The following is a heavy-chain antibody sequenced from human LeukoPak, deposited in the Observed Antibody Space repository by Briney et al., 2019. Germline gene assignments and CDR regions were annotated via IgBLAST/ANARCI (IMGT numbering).Heavy chain of an antibody. CDR1: GYIFTTYA. V-gene: IGHV7-4-1*02. J-gene: IGHJ6*02. CDR3: ARVNVDSAMGIYYYYGMDV. Sequence: GASVKVSCKASGYIFTTYAVNWVRQAPGQGLEWVGWINTNTGNPTYGQGFTGRFVFSLDTSVSTVYLQISSLKAEDTAIYYCARVNVDSAMGIYYYYGMDVWGQGTTVTVSS. CDR2: INTNTGNP. D-gene: IGHD5-18*01.